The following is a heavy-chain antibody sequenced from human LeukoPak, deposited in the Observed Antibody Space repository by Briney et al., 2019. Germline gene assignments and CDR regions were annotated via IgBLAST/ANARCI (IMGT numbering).Heavy chain of an antibody. D-gene: IGHD1-26*01. J-gene: IGHJ3*02. CDR1: GDSVSSRSAA. Sequence: SQTLSLTCAISGDSVSSRSAAWNWIRQSPSRGLEWLGRTYYRSKWYNDYAVSVRSRITVNPDTSKNQLSLQLNSVTPEDTAVYYCARDLVVGATPNEAFDIWGQGTMVTVSS. CDR3: ARDLVVGATPNEAFDI. CDR2: TYYRSKWYN. V-gene: IGHV6-1*01.